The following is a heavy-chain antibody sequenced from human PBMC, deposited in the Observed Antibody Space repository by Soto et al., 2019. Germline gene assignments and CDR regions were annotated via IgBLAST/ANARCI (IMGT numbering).Heavy chain of an antibody. V-gene: IGHV3-23*01. D-gene: IGHD3-3*01. J-gene: IGHJ6*03. CDR2: ISGSGGST. Sequence: GGSLRLSCAASGFTFSSYAMSWVRQAPGKGLEWVSAISGSGGSTYYADSVKGRFTISRDNSKNTLYLQMNSLRAEDTAVYYCAKSGDFWSGPTPIYYYYYMDVWGKGTTVTVSS. CDR3: AKSGDFWSGPTPIYYYYYMDV. CDR1: GFTFSSYA.